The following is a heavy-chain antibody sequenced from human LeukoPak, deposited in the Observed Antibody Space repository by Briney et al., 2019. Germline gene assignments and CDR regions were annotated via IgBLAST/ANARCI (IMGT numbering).Heavy chain of an antibody. J-gene: IGHJ4*02. D-gene: IGHD2-2*01. Sequence: SSVKVSCKASGGTFSSYTISWVRQAPGQGLEWMGRIIPILGIANYAQKFQGRVTITADKSTSTAYMELSSLRSEDTAVYYCATHSSSTSCYAGSFDYWGQGTLVTVSS. CDR1: GGTFSSYT. V-gene: IGHV1-69*02. CDR3: ATHSSSTSCYAGSFDY. CDR2: IIPILGIA.